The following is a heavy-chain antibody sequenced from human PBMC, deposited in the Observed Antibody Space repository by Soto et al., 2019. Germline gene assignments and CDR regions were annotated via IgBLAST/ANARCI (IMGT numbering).Heavy chain of an antibody. J-gene: IGHJ6*02. Sequence: WRSKAPGQGLEWMGWINTYNGNTNYAQNVQGRVTLTTDTSTSTAYMELRSLRSNDTAIYYCAMVDVYVTPSPQDVWGQGTTVT. CDR2: INTYNGNT. CDR3: AMVDVYVTPSPQDV. D-gene: IGHD3-16*01. V-gene: IGHV1-18*01.